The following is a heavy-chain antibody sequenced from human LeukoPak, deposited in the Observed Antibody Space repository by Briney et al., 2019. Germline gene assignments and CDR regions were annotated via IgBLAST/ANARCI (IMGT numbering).Heavy chain of an antibody. J-gene: IGHJ4*02. CDR1: GFTFSSYA. CDR2: ISGSGGST. V-gene: IGHV3-23*01. CDR3: AREDSSGWADY. D-gene: IGHD6-19*01. Sequence: GGSLRLSCAASGFTFSSYAMTWVRQAPGKGLEWVSVISGSGGSTYYADSVKGRFTISRDNAKNSLYLQMNSLRAEDTAVYYCAREDSSGWADYWGQGTLVTVSS.